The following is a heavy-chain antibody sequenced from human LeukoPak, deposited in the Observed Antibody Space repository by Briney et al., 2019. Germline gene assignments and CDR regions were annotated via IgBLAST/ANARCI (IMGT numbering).Heavy chain of an antibody. J-gene: IGHJ3*02. Sequence: GASVKVSCKASGYTFTSYAMHWVRQAPGQRLEWMGWINAGNGNTKYSQEFQGRVTITRDTSASTAYMELSSLRSEDMAVYYCARGAGLAPFHDAFDIWGQGTMVTVSS. CDR3: ARGAGLAPFHDAFDI. CDR1: GYTFTSYA. CDR2: INAGNGNT. V-gene: IGHV1-3*03. D-gene: IGHD1-14*01.